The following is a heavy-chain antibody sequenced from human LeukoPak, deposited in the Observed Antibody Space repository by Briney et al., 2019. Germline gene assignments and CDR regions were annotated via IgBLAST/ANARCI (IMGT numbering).Heavy chain of an antibody. CDR1: GGSISSGAYY. CDR2: IYHSGST. Sequence: SETLSLTCTVSGGSISSGAYYWNWIRQPPGKGLEWVGYIYHSGSTYYNPSLKSRVTISVDRSKNQFSLRLTSVTAADTAVYYCARESEYCSRASCYGGHFDFWGQGFLVTVSS. J-gene: IGHJ4*02. CDR3: ARESEYCSRASCYGGHFDF. D-gene: IGHD2-2*01. V-gene: IGHV4-30-2*01.